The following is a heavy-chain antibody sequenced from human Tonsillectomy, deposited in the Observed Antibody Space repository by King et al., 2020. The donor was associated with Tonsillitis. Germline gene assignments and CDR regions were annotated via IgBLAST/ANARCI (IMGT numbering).Heavy chain of an antibody. D-gene: IGHD6-19*01. CDR1: GFTFINYE. CDR3: AREVRDSSGWWVDY. CDR2: ISSSGYII. J-gene: IGHJ4*02. V-gene: IGHV3-48*03. Sequence: VQLVESGGGLVQPGGSLRLSCAASGFTFINYEMNWVRQAPGKGLEWVSYISSSGYIIYYADSVKGRFTISRDNAKNSLSLQMKRLRAEDTAVYYCAREVRDSSGWWVDYWGQGTLVTVSS.